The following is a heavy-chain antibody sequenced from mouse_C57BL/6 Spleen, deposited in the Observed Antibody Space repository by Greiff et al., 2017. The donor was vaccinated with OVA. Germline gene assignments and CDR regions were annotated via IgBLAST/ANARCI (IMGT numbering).Heavy chain of an antibody. D-gene: IGHD1-1*01. CDR3: ARQNYYGSSYYYAMDD. Sequence: EVQGVESEGGLVQPGSSMKLSCTASGFTFSDYYMAWVRQVPDKRLEWVATISSGGSYTYYPDSVKGRFTISRDNAKNTLYLQMSSLKSEDTAMYYCARQNYYGSSYYYAMDDWGQGTSVTVSS. V-gene: IGHV5-6*01. J-gene: IGHJ4*01. CDR2: ISSGGSYT. CDR1: GFTFSDYY.